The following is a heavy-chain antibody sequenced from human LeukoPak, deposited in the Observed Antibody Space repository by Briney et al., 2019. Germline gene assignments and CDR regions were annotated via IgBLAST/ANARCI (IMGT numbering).Heavy chain of an antibody. Sequence: GGSLRLSCAVSGFTVSTNYMSWVRQAPGKGLEWVSVIYSDGRTYSADSADSVKGRFTVSRDNSKNTLYLQIDSLRAEDTAVYYCARYDNYYYYYGMDVWGQGTTVTVSS. CDR3: ARYDNYYYYYGMDV. V-gene: IGHV3-53*01. D-gene: IGHD3-9*01. CDR1: GFTVSTNY. CDR2: IYSDGRT. J-gene: IGHJ6*02.